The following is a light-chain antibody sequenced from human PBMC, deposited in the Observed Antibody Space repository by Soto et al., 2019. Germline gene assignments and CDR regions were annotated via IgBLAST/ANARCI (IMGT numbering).Light chain of an antibody. CDR3: QSYDSSLSVVV. Sequence: QSVLTQLPSVSGAPGQRATISCTGSSSNIGAGYDVHWYQQLPGTAPKLLIYGNSNRPSGVPDRFSGSKSGTSASLAITGLQAEDEADYYCQSYDSSLSVVVFGGGTKLTVL. CDR2: GNS. CDR1: SSNIGAGYD. J-gene: IGLJ2*01. V-gene: IGLV1-40*01.